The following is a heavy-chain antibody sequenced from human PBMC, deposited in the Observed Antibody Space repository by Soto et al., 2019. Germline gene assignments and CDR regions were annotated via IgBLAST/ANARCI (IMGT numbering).Heavy chain of an antibody. D-gene: IGHD1-26*01. Sequence: GGSLRLSCAASGFTVSSNCMSWVRQAPGKGLEWVSVIYSGGSTYYADSVKGRFTISRDNSKNTLYLQMNSLRAEDTAVYYCASLGRGYYYGMDVWGQGTTVTVSS. V-gene: IGHV3-66*01. CDR1: GFTVSSNC. J-gene: IGHJ6*02. CDR3: ASLGRGYYYGMDV. CDR2: IYSGGST.